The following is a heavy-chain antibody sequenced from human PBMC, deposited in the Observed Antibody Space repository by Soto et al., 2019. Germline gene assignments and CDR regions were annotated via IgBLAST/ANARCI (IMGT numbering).Heavy chain of an antibody. Sequence: QLHLRESGPGLVKPSETLSLTCTVSGGSITSSSYYWGWIRQPPGKGLEWIGSIYYSGSTYYNPSLKSGVPLSVDTSKNQFSLKLSSVTAADTAVYYCATQEVGGSYVYTFDPWGQGTLVTVSS. V-gene: IGHV4-39*01. CDR1: GGSITSSSYY. CDR2: IYYSGST. J-gene: IGHJ5*02. D-gene: IGHD2-15*01. CDR3: ATQEVGGSYVYTFDP.